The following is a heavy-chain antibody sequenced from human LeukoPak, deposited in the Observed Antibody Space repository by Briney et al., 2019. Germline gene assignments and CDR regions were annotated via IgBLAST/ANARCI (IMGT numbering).Heavy chain of an antibody. CDR3: ARTTEGYCSSTRCYGFDYYYYMDV. J-gene: IGHJ6*03. D-gene: IGHD2-2*01. CDR1: GYSISSGYY. Sequence: SETLSLTCTVSGYSISSGYYWGWIRQPPGKGLEWIGSIYHSGSTYYNPSLKSRVTISVDTSKNQFSLKLSSVTAADTAVYYCARTTEGYCSSTRCYGFDYYYYMDVWGNGTTVTISS. V-gene: IGHV4-38-2*02. CDR2: IYHSGST.